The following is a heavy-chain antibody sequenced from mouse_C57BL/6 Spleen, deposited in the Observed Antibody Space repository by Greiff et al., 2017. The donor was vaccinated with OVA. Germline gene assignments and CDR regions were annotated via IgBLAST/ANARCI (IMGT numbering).Heavy chain of an antibody. J-gene: IGHJ3*01. CDR3: AREGSSGTFAY. CDR2: IDPSDSET. V-gene: IGHV1-52*01. Sequence: QVQLQQPGAEQVRPGSSVKLSCKASGYTFTSYWMHWVKQRPIQGLEWIGNIDPSDSETHYNQKFKDKATLTVDKSSSTAYMQLSSLTSEDSAVYYCAREGSSGTFAYWGQGTLVTVSA. CDR1: GYTFTSYW. D-gene: IGHD3-2*02.